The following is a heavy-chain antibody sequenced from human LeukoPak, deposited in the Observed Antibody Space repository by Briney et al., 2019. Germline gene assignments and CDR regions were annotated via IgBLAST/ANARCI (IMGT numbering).Heavy chain of an antibody. CDR3: ATRQYSSPSLGRLDY. CDR1: GGTFSSYA. V-gene: IGHV1-69*05. CDR2: IIPIFGTA. Sequence: ASVKVSCTPSGGTFSSYAISWVRQAPGQGLEWMGGIIPIFGTANYAQKFQGRVTITTDESTSTAYMELSSLRAEDTAVYYCATRQYSSPSLGRLDYWGQGTLVTVSS. D-gene: IGHD6-6*01. J-gene: IGHJ4*02.